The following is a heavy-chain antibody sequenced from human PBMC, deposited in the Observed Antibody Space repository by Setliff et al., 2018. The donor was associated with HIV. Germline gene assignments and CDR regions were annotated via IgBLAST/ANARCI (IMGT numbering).Heavy chain of an antibody. J-gene: IGHJ5*02. CDR1: GGSISSSSYY. CDR2: IYYSGST. D-gene: IGHD3-10*01. V-gene: IGHV4-39*01. CDR3: ARHGGTMVRGVIIYWFDP. Sequence: PSETLSLTCTVSGGSISSSSYYWGWIRQPPGKGLEWIGSIYYSGSTYYNPSLKSRVTISVDTSKNQFSLKLSSVTAADTAVYYCARHGGTMVRGVIIYWFDPWGQGTLVTVS.